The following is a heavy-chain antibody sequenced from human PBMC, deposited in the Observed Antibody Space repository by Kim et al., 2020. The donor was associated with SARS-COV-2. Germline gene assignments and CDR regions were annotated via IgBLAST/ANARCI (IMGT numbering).Heavy chain of an antibody. V-gene: IGHV4-30-4*01. D-gene: IGHD3-22*01. CDR3: ARGGTMIVVAPGAFDI. Sequence: SETLSLTCTVSGGSISSGDYYWSWIRQPPGKGLEWIGYIYYSGSTYYNPSLKSRVTISVDTSKNQFSLKLSSVTAADTAVYYCARGGTMIVVAPGAFDIWGQGTMVTVSS. CDR1: GGSISSGDYY. CDR2: IYYSGST. J-gene: IGHJ3*02.